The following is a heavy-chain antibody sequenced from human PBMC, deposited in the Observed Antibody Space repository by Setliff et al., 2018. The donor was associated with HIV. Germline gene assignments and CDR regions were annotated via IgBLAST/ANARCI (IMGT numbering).Heavy chain of an antibody. D-gene: IGHD3-22*01. CDR2: IYYSGNT. CDR1: GDSVSSRSYY. V-gene: IGHV4-61*03. CDR3: ARNYDSGPFPFDP. J-gene: IGHJ5*02. Sequence: SETLSLTCTVSGDSVSSRSYYWSWIRQPPGKGLEWIGYIYYSGNTNYNPSLKSRVTISVDTSKNHFSLKLRPVTAADTAVYYCARNYDSGPFPFDPWGQGTLVTVSS.